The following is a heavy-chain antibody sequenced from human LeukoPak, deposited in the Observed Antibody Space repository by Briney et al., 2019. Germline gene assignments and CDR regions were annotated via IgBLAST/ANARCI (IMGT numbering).Heavy chain of an antibody. CDR3: AKGDTGVIRRYYLDS. CDR1: GFTFSNYE. CDR2: TDTSGVIT. J-gene: IGHJ4*02. D-gene: IGHD5-18*01. Sequence: GGSLRLSCAASGFTFSNYEMNWVRQAPGKGLEWVSVTDTSGVITYYTDSVKGRFTISRDNSKNTLNLQMDSLRVEDTAVYYCAKGDTGVIRRYYLDSWGQGTLVTVSS. V-gene: IGHV3-23*05.